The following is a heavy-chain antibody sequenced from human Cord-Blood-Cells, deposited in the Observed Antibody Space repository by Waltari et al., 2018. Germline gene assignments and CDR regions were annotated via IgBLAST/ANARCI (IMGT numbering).Heavy chain of an antibody. D-gene: IGHD3-10*01. CDR2: INRSESP. V-gene: IGHV4-34*01. CDR3: ASLALYGSGSYYNGDAFDI. CDR1: GGSFSGYY. J-gene: IGHJ3*02. Sequence: QVQLQQWGAGLLKPSETLSLTCAVYGGSFSGYYWSWIRQPPGKGLGWSGEINRSESPTYSSSIKRQVTISVDTSQNQFSLKLRSVTAADTAVYYCASLALYGSGSYYNGDAFDIWGQGTMVIVSS.